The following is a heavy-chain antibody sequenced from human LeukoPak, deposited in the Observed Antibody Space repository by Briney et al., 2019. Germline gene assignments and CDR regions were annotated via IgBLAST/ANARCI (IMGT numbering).Heavy chain of an antibody. CDR2: FDPEDGET. CDR1: GYTLTKLS. CDR3: ATDLEVPAAIGLYGMDV. J-gene: IGHJ6*02. V-gene: IGHV1-24*01. D-gene: IGHD2-2*01. Sequence: GGSVKVSCKVSGYTLTKLSMQWVGQARGKGLEWMGGFDPEDGETIYAQKFQGRVTMTEDTSTDTAYMELSSLRSEDTAVYYCATDLEVPAAIGLYGMDVWGQGTTVTVSS.